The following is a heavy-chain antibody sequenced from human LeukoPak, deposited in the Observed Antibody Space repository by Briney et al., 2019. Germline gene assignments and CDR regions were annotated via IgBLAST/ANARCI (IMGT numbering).Heavy chain of an antibody. CDR2: INHSGST. CDR1: GGSFSGYY. CDR3: ARRKWGSGSYSLDY. J-gene: IGHJ4*02. V-gene: IGHV4-34*01. D-gene: IGHD3-10*01. Sequence: PSETLSLTCAVYGGSFSGYYWSWIRQPPGKGLEWIGEINHSGSTNYNPSLKSRVTISVDTSKNQFSLKLSSVTAADTAVYYCARRKWGSGSYSLDYWGQGTLVTVSS.